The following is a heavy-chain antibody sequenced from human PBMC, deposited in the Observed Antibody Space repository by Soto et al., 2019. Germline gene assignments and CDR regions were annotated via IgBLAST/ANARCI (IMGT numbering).Heavy chain of an antibody. CDR2: ISGSGGST. CDR1: GFTFSSYA. D-gene: IGHD6-13*01. J-gene: IGHJ1*01. V-gene: IGHV3-23*01. CDR3: AKDPHSSSWRRAEYFQH. Sequence: PGGSLRLSCAASGFTFSSYAMSWVRQAPGKGLEWVSAISGSGGSTYYADSVKGRFTISRDNSKNTLYLQMNSLRAEDTAVYYCAKDPHSSSWRRAEYFQHWGQGTLVTVSS.